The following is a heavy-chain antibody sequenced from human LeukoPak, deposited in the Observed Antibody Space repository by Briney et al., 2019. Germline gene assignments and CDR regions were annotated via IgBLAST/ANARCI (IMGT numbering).Heavy chain of an antibody. CDR1: GGSISSGDYY. D-gene: IGHD2-2*01. J-gene: IGHJ6*03. CDR3: ARNSADRPYYYMDV. V-gene: IGHV4-30-4*08. CDR2: IYYSGST. Sequence: SETLSLTCTVSGGSISSGDYYWSWIRQPPGKGLEWIGYIYYSGSTYYNPSLKSRVTISVDTSKNQFSLKLSSVTAADTAVYYCARNSADRPYYYMDVWGKGTTVTVSS.